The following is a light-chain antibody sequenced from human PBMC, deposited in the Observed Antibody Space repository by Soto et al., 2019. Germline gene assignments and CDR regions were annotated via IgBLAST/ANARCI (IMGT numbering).Light chain of an antibody. CDR2: DAS. Sequence: EIVLTQSPATLSLSPGERATLSCRASQSVSSYLAWYQQKPGQAPRLHIYDASNRATGIPARFSGSGSVTDFTLTISSLEPEDFAVYYCQQRSNWPPTFGQGTTVEIK. J-gene: IGKJ1*01. V-gene: IGKV3-11*01. CDR3: QQRSNWPPT. CDR1: QSVSSY.